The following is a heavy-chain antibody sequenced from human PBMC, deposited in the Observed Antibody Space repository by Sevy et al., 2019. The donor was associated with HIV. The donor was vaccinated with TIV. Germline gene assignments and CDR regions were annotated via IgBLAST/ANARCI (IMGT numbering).Heavy chain of an antibody. CDR3: AKDLESYSSSWPYCFDY. J-gene: IGHJ4*02. CDR2: IRFDGSDK. CDR1: GSTLSLYG. D-gene: IGHD6-13*01. V-gene: IGHV3-30*02. Sequence: GGSLRLSCGASGSTLSLYGMHWVRQAPGKGLEWVAFIRFDGSDKYYADSVKGRFTISRDNSKNTLYLQMNSLRPEDTALYYCAKDLESYSSSWPYCFDYWGQGALVTVSS.